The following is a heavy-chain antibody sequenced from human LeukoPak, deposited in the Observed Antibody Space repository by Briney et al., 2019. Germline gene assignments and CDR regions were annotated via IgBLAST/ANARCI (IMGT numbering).Heavy chain of an antibody. D-gene: IGHD2-15*01. CDR1: GFTFSSYS. CDR3: ARDGGGDIVVAFAFDI. CDR2: ISSSNTYI. J-gene: IGHJ3*02. Sequence: PGGSLRLACAASGFTFSSYSMNWVRQAPGKGLEWVSSISSSNTYIYYAESVKGRFTISRDNAKNSLYLQMNSLRAEDTAVYYCARDGGGDIVVAFAFDIWGQGTMVTVSS. V-gene: IGHV3-21*04.